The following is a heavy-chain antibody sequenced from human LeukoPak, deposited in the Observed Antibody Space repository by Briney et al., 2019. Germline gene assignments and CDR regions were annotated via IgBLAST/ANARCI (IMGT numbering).Heavy chain of an antibody. V-gene: IGHV3-23*01. J-gene: IGHJ4*02. CDR2: ISGSGGSP. D-gene: IGHD3-22*01. CDR3: ARDYYDSSGYYYFDY. CDR1: GFTFGSYA. Sequence: GGSLRLSCAASGFTFGSYAISWVRQAPGKGLEWVSTISGSGGSPYYADSVKGRFTISRDNSKNTLYLQMNSLRAEDTAVYYCARDYYDSSGYYYFDYWGQGTLVTVSS.